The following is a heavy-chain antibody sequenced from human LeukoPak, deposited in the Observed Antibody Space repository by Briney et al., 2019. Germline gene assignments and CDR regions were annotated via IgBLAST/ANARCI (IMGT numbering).Heavy chain of an antibody. CDR1: GGTFSSYI. J-gene: IGHJ4*02. CDR2: IIPILGIA. V-gene: IGHV1-69*02. Sequence: SVKVSCKASGGTFSSYIISWVRQAPGQGLEWMGRIIPILGIANYAQKFQGRVTVTADKSTSTAYMELSSLRSEDTAVYYCARGSGTTTSTFDYWGQGTLVTVSS. D-gene: IGHD4-17*01. CDR3: ARGSGTTTSTFDY.